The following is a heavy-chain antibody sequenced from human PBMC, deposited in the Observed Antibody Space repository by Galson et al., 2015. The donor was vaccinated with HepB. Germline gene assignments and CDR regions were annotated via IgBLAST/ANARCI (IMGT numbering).Heavy chain of an antibody. CDR1: GFTFSNYS. Sequence: SLRLSCAASGFTFSNYSMNWVRQAPGKGLEWVSSISSSSSYIYYADSVKGRFTISRDNAKNSLYLQMNSLRAEDTAVYYCARGRFLEWLLPLYYYYYMDVWGQGTLVTVSS. J-gene: IGHJ6*03. CDR3: ARGRFLEWLLPLYYYYYMDV. V-gene: IGHV3-21*01. D-gene: IGHD3-3*01. CDR2: ISSSSSYI.